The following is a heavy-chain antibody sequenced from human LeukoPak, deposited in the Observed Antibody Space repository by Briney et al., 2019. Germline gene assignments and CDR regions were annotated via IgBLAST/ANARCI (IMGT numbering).Heavy chain of an antibody. J-gene: IGHJ4*02. CDR1: GYTFTSYY. CDR3: LSGSGYGVDY. V-gene: IGHV1-46*01. D-gene: IGHD4-17*01. Sequence: ASVKVSCKASGYTFTSYYMHWVRQAPGQGLEWMGIINPSGGSTSYAQKFQGRVTMTRDMSTSTVYMELSRLRSDDTAVYYCLSGSGYGVDYWGQGTLVTVSS. CDR2: INPSGGST.